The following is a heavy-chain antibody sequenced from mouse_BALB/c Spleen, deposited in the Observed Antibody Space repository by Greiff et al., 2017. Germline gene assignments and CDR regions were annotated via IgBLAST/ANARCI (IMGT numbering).Heavy chain of an antibody. D-gene: IGHD2-3*01. J-gene: IGHJ4*01. CDR1: GFTFTDYY. CDR3: ARGDGYYYAMDY. CDR2: IRNKANGYTT. V-gene: IGHV7-3*02. Sequence: EVKLVESGGGLVQPGGSLRLSCATSGFTFTDYYMSWVRQPPGKALEWLGFIRNKANGYTTEYSASVKGRFTISRDNSQSILYLQMNTLRAEDSATYYCARGDGYYYAMDYWGQGTSVTVSS.